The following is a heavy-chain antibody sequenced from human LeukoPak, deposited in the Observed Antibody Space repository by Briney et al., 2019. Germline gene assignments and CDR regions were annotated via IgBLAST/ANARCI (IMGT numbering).Heavy chain of an antibody. CDR2: IYTSGST. Sequence: PSETLSLTCTVSGGSISSGSYYWSWLRQPAGKGREWIGRIYTSGSTNYNPSLKSRVTISVDTSKNQFSLKLSSVTAADTAVYYCARGQDSSGYYYYYYYMDVWGKGTTVTVSS. CDR3: ARGQDSSGYYYYYYYMDV. J-gene: IGHJ6*03. CDR1: GGSISSGSYY. D-gene: IGHD3-22*01. V-gene: IGHV4-61*02.